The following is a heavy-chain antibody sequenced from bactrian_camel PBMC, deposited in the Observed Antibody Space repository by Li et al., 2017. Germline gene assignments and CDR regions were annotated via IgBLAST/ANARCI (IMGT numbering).Heavy chain of an antibody. CDR2: TFIGTN. J-gene: IGHJ4*01. CDR1: TSISNLF. CDR3: AARRWACSWNAKEYNF. Sequence: HVQLVESGGGSVQAGGSLTLACTTSTSISNLFMAWFRQAPGKEREGVAATFIGTNLYSDSVKGRFTISLDNAKNTVYLRMNDLKPEDTAMYYCAARRWACSWNAKEYNFWAQGTQVTVS. D-gene: IGHD6*01. V-gene: IGHV3-3*01.